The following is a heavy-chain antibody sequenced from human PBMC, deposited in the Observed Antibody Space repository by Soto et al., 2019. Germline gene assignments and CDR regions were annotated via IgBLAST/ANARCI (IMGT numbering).Heavy chain of an antibody. CDR3: ARARGGFYVFWSGSEQPNLLAP. V-gene: IGHV4-34*01. J-gene: IGHJ5*02. D-gene: IGHD3-3*01. CDR2: INHSGST. Sequence: PSETLSLTCAVYGLFFSGYYWSWIRQPPGRGLEWIGEINHSGSTNYNPSLKSRVTISVDTSKNQFSLKLSSVTAADTAVYYCARARGGFYVFWSGSEQPNLLAPWGRGALDTVSS. CDR1: GLFFSGYY.